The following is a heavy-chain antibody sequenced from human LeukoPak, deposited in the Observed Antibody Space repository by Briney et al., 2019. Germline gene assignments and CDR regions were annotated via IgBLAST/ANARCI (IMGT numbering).Heavy chain of an antibody. Sequence: PSETLSLTCTISGGSITSYHWSWIRQPPGKRLEWIRYIYYSGSTNYNPSLKSRVTISVDTSKNQFSLNLRSVTAADTAVYYCARGSRDGYNHFDNWALGTLVTVSS. CDR1: GGSITSYH. CDR3: ARGSRDGYNHFDN. V-gene: IGHV4-59*01. D-gene: IGHD5-24*01. J-gene: IGHJ4*02. CDR2: IYYSGST.